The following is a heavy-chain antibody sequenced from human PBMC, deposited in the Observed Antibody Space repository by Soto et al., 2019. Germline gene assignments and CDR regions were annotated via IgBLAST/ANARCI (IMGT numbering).Heavy chain of an antibody. D-gene: IGHD6-6*01. CDR3: ARGSSVSSSSLYYYGMDV. CDR1: GGTFSSYA. Sequence: SVKVSCKASGGTFSSYAISWVRQAPGQGLEWMGGIIPIFGTANYAQKFQGRVTITADESTSTAYMELSSLRSEDTAVYYCARGSSVSSSSLYYYGMDVWGQGTTVTVSS. V-gene: IGHV1-69*13. J-gene: IGHJ6*02. CDR2: IIPIFGTA.